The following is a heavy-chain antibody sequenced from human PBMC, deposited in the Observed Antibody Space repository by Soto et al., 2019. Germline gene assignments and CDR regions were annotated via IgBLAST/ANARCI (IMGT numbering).Heavy chain of an antibody. Sequence: QVQLVQSGAEVKKPGSSVKVSCKASGDTFNVYAFTWVRQAPGQGLEWMGKIIPLFGTPNYAQNFQGRITITADDSTSTTYMELSSLRFDDTAIYYCARDAPGIVGASYYWGQGTLVTVSS. CDR2: IIPLFGTP. CDR3: ARDAPGIVGASYY. J-gene: IGHJ4*02. V-gene: IGHV1-69*18. CDR1: GDTFNVYA. D-gene: IGHD1-26*01.